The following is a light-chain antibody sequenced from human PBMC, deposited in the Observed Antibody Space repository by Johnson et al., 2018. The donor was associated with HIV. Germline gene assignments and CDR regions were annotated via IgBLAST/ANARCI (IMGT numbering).Light chain of an antibody. CDR3: GTWDSSLSPYF. CDR2: DNN. J-gene: IGLJ1*01. V-gene: IGLV1-51*01. CDR1: SSNIGNNY. Sequence: QSVLTQPPSVSAAPGQKVTISCSGSSSNIGNNYVSWYQQLPGRAPKLLIYDNNKRPSGIPDRFSGSKSGTSATLGITGLQTGGEADYYCGTWDSSLSPYFFGTGTKFTVL.